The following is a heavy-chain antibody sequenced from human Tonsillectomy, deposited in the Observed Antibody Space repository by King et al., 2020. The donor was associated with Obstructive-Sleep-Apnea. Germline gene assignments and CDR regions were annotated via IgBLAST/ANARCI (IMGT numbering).Heavy chain of an antibody. CDR1: GCSFHKYW. CDR3: ARLRGEEDY. Sequence: EVQLVESGGDLVQPGGSLRRSCTVSGCSFHKYWMTGVRQATGKGLGWGANIKGVGTEKYYEDSVKGRFTISRDNEQNSLFLEMNNRRVEDTGVYYCARLRGEEDYWGQGTLVTVSS. CDR2: IKGVGTEK. V-gene: IGHV3-7*01. J-gene: IGHJ4*02. D-gene: IGHD3-16*01.